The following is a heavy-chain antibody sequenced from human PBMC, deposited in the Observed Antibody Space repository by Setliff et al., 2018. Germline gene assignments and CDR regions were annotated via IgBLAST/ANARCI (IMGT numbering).Heavy chain of an antibody. J-gene: IGHJ1*01. Sequence: ASVKVSCKASGYTFIGYYMYWVRQAPGQGLEWMGRINPNSGGTEYAQKFQGRVTMTRDTSISTVYMELSSLRSDDTAVYYCARAGQLDYFQHWGQGTLVTVPQ. D-gene: IGHD6-13*01. V-gene: IGHV1-2*06. CDR2: INPNSGGT. CDR3: ARAGQLDYFQH. CDR1: GYTFIGYY.